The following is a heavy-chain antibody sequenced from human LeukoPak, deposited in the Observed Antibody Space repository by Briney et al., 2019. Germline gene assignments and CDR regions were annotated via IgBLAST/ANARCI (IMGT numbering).Heavy chain of an antibody. CDR1: GFTFSDYY. J-gene: IGHJ6*02. D-gene: IGHD3-22*01. Sequence: GGSLRLSCAASGFTFSDYYMSWIRQAPGKGLEWVSYISSSGSTIYYADSVKGRFTISRDSAKNSLYLQMNSLRAEDTAVYYCARGYYDSSGYHYYYYYGMDVWGQGTTVTVSS. V-gene: IGHV3-11*01. CDR2: ISSSGSTI. CDR3: ARGYYDSSGYHYYYYYGMDV.